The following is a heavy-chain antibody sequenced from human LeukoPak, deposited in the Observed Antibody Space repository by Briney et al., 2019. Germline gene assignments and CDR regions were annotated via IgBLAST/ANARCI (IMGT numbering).Heavy chain of an antibody. J-gene: IGHJ4*02. CDR1: GFTFSSYG. CDR3: AKSDYVLRYSDWLSPIDY. D-gene: IGHD3-9*01. Sequence: GGSLRLSCAASGFTFSSYGMHWVRQAPGKGLEWVAFIRYDGSNKYYADSVKGRFTISRDNSKNTLYLQMNSLRAEDTAVYYCAKSDYVLRYSDWLSPIDYWGQGTLVTVSS. V-gene: IGHV3-30*02. CDR2: IRYDGSNK.